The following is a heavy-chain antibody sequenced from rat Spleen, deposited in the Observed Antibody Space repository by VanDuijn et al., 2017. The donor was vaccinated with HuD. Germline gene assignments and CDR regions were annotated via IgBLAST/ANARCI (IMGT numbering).Heavy chain of an antibody. CDR3: ARRDFSSYIYAFFDY. CDR1: GFTFSDYN. D-gene: IGHD1-2*01. CDR2: ITYDGSGT. J-gene: IGHJ2*01. V-gene: IGHV5-7*01. Sequence: EVQLVESGGGLVQPGRSLKLSCAASGFTFSDYNMAWVRQAPKKGLEWVAAITYDGSGTYYRDSVKGRFTISRDNAKSTLYLQMDSLRSEDTATYYCARRDFSSYIYAFFDYWGQGVMVTVSS.